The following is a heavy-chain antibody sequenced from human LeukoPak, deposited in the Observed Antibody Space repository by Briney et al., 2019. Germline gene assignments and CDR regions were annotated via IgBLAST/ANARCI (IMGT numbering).Heavy chain of an antibody. Sequence: SETLSLTCGVSGGSITTTNWLTWVRQPPRKGLEWIGEVHLDGRTNYNPSLESRLTISVDLSANHISLRLTSVTAADTAVYYCAREGGFYRPLDYSGQGTLVTVSS. J-gene: IGHJ4*02. CDR2: VHLDGRT. CDR3: AREGGFYRPLDY. D-gene: IGHD3-3*01. V-gene: IGHV4-4*02. CDR1: GGSITTTNW.